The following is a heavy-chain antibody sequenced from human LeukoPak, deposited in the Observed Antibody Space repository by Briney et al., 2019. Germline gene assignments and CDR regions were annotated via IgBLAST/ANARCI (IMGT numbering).Heavy chain of an antibody. Sequence: ASVKVSCKASGYTFTSYGISWVRQAPGQGLEWMGWISAYNGNTNYAQKLQGRVTMTTDTSTSTAYMELKSLRSDDTAVYYCARAFVAGIAVDWFDPWGQGTLVTVSS. J-gene: IGHJ5*02. CDR3: ARAFVAGIAVDWFDP. CDR1: GYTFTSYG. CDR2: ISAYNGNT. D-gene: IGHD6-19*01. V-gene: IGHV1-18*01.